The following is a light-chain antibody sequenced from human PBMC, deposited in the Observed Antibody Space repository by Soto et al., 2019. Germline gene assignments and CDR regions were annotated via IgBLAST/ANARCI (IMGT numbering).Light chain of an antibody. CDR3: ETWDSNTHTGV. CDR2: LEGSGSY. CDR1: SGHSSYI. Sequence: QLVLTQSSSASASLGSSVKLTCTLSSGHSSYIIAWHQQQPGKAPRYLMKLEGSGSYNKGSGVPDRFSGSSSGADRYLTISNLQFEDEADYYCETWDSNTHTGVFGGGTKVTVL. J-gene: IGLJ3*02. V-gene: IGLV4-60*02.